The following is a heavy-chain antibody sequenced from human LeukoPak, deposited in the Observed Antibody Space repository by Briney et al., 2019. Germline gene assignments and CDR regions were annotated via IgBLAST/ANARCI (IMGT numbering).Heavy chain of an antibody. J-gene: IGHJ6*03. V-gene: IGHV4-39*07. Sequence: PSETLSLTCTVSGASIDSGRYYWGWIRQPPGKGLEWIGSIHYSGTTYYNPSLKSRVTISVDTSKNQFSLKLRSVTAADTAVYYCARGRHDITMIVVVMTSVSYYLDVWGKGTTVTVS. CDR2: IHYSGTT. CDR3: ARGRHDITMIVVVMTSVSYYLDV. CDR1: GASIDSGRYY. D-gene: IGHD3-22*01.